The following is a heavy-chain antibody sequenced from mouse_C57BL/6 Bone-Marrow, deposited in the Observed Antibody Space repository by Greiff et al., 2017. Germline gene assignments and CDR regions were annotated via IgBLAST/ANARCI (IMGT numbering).Heavy chain of an antibody. V-gene: IGHV14-4*01. Sequence: EVQLKESGAELVRPGASVKLSCTASGFNIKDDYMHWVKQRPEQGLEWIGWIDPENGDTEYASKFQGKATITADTSSNTAYLQLSSLTSEDTAVYYCRGSGTTWFAYWGQGTLVTVSA. CDR1: GFNIKDDY. CDR2: IDPENGDT. CDR3: RGSGTTWFAY. J-gene: IGHJ3*01. D-gene: IGHD3-2*02.